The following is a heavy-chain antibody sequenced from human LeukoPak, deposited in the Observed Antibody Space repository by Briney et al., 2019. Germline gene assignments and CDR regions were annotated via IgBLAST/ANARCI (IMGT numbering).Heavy chain of an antibody. V-gene: IGHV3-23*01. J-gene: IGHJ6*02. CDR2: ISGDGDAT. CDR3: VRGGGCSGSPMRYGTDV. D-gene: IGHD6-19*01. CDR1: GFTFNDFA. Sequence: GGSLRLSCAASGFTFNDFAMGWVRQAPGKGLEWVSRISGDGDATKYAASVKGRFTISRDNSRNTLSLQMNSLRAEDTAVYYCVRGGGCSGSPMRYGTDVWGQGTTVTVSS.